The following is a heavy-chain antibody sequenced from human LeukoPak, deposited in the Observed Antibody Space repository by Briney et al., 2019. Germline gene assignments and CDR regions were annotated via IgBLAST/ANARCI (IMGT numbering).Heavy chain of an antibody. Sequence: GGSLRLSCAASGFTFSSYEMNWVRQAPGKGLEWVSYISSSGSTIYYADSVKGRFTISRDNAKNSLYLQMNSLRVEDTAVYYCARDRVSGSGSIDYWGQGTLVTVSS. CDR2: ISSSGSTI. CDR1: GFTFSSYE. V-gene: IGHV3-48*03. D-gene: IGHD3-10*01. CDR3: ARDRVSGSGSIDY. J-gene: IGHJ4*02.